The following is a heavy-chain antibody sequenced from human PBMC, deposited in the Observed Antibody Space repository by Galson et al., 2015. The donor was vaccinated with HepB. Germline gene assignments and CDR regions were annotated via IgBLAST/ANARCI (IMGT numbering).Heavy chain of an antibody. CDR1: GSFSSEW. Sequence: SLRLSCAGSGSFSSEWMSWVRQAPGKGLEWVANIKKDGSEQYYADSVKGRFTISRDNTKNSLYLQMNSLRAEDTAMYYCARGFATVYWGQGTLVTVSA. J-gene: IGHJ4*02. V-gene: IGHV3-7*04. CDR3: ARGFATVY. CDR2: IKKDGSEQ.